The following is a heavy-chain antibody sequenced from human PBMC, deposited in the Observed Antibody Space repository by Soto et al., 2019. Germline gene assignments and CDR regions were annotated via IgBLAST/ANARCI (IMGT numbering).Heavy chain of an antibody. CDR2: TYYRSKWYY. CDR3: ARGEQYSGRIFDY. D-gene: IGHD1-26*01. CDR1: GDSVSSNSAG. J-gene: IGHJ4*01. Sequence: QVQLQQSGPGLVKPSQTLSLTCAITGDSVSSNSAGWSWVRQSPSIGLEWLGRTYYRSKWYYEYAVSVRGRITIYSDTSKNQYSLQRNSVTPEDTAVYFCARGEQYSGRIFDYWGQGTLVTVS. V-gene: IGHV6-1*01.